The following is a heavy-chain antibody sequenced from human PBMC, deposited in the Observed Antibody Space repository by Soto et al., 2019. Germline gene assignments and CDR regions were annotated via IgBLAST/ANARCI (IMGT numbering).Heavy chain of an antibody. D-gene: IGHD3-10*01. Sequence: ASVKVSCKASGYTFTSYGISWVRQAPGQGLEWMGWISAYNGNTNYAQKLQGRVTMTTDTSTSTAYMELRSLRSDDTAVYYCARGRITMVRGPRDWFDPWGQGTLVTVS. J-gene: IGHJ5*02. CDR3: ARGRITMVRGPRDWFDP. CDR2: ISAYNGNT. CDR1: GYTFTSYG. V-gene: IGHV1-18*01.